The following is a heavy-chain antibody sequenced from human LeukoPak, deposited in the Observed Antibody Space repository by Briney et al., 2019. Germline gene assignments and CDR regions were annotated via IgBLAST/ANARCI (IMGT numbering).Heavy chain of an antibody. D-gene: IGHD3-16*01. CDR2: IKEDGSQK. J-gene: IGHJ4*02. V-gene: IGHV3-7*01. CDR1: GFTFSNYR. Sequence: PGGSLRLSCAVSGFTFSNYRMNWVRQAPGKGLEWVANIKEDGSQKYYVESVKGQFTVSRDNAKNSVYLQMSSLRDEDTAVYYCARGLNTSPGVDYWGQGTLVTVSS. CDR3: ARGLNTSPGVDY.